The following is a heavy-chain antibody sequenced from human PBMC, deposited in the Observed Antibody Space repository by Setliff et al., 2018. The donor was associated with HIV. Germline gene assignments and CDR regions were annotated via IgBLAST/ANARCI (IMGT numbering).Heavy chain of an antibody. CDR1: GGSISSQY. Sequence: PSETLSLTCTVSGGSISSQYWSWIRQTPGKGLESIGYVYNSGGTNYNPSLKSRVTISVDTSKNQFSLKLSSVTAADTAVYYCARSPLYSGYERYYFDYWGQGTLVTVSS. J-gene: IGHJ4*02. D-gene: IGHD5-12*01. CDR2: VYNSGGT. V-gene: IGHV4-59*08. CDR3: ARSPLYSGYERYYFDY.